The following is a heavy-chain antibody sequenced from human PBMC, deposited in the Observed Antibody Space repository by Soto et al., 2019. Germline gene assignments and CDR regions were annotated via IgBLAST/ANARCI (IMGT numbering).Heavy chain of an antibody. CDR1: GRPISTSTYH. V-gene: IGHV4-39*02. Sequence: PSDSLSLTSSLSGRPISTSTYHWTWIRQPPGKGLEWIASIYYSGSTYYNPSLKSRATISVDTSKNQFSLKLTSVTAADTAVYYCAREYESSPTDWGQGTLVTVS. D-gene: IGHD6-13*01. J-gene: IGHJ4*02. CDR2: IYYSGST. CDR3: AREYESSPTD.